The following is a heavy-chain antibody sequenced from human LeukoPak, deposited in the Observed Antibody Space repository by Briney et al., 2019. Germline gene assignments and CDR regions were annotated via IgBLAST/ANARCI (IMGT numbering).Heavy chain of an antibody. J-gene: IGHJ4*02. CDR3: ASSLAGTDY. CDR2: INHSGST. Sequence: PSETLSLTCAVYGVSFSGYYWSWIRQPPGKGLEWIGEINHSGSTNYNPSLKSRVTISVDTSKNQFSLKLSSVTAADTAVYYCASSLAGTDYWGQGTLVTVSS. V-gene: IGHV4-34*01. CDR1: GVSFSGYY. D-gene: IGHD6-19*01.